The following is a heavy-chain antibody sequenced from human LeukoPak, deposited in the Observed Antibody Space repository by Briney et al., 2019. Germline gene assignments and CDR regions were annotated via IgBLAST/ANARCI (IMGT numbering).Heavy chain of an antibody. CDR1: GFSFSGYG. CDR3: AKATGYCSSTSCPGDY. D-gene: IGHD2-2*01. J-gene: IGHJ4*02. CDR2: ILYDESNK. Sequence: GGSLRLSCAASGFSFSGYGMHWVRQAPGKGLEWVAFILYDESNKYYADSVKGRFTISRDRSKNTLYLQMNSLRPEDTALYYRAKATGYCSSTSCPGDYWGQGTLVTVSS. V-gene: IGHV3-30*02.